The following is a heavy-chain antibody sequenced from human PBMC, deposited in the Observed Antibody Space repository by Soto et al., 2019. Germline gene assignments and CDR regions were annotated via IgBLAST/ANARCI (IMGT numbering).Heavy chain of an antibody. CDR2: ISYDGSKK. Sequence: ESGGGVVQPGRSLRLSCAASGFTFSSYAMHWVRQAPGKGLEWVAVISYDGSKKYYTNSVKGRFTISRDNSKNTLYLQMNSLRAEDTAVYYCANSGYDYAGWFDPWGQGTLVTVSS. D-gene: IGHD5-12*01. J-gene: IGHJ5*02. V-gene: IGHV3-30-3*01. CDR1: GFTFSSYA. CDR3: ANSGYDYAGWFDP.